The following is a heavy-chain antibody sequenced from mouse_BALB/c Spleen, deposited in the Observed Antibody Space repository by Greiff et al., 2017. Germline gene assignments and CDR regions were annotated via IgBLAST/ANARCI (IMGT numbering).Heavy chain of an antibody. CDR3: ARGDGYS. J-gene: IGHJ4*01. Sequence: QVQLQQPGAELVNPGASVKLSCKASGYTFTSYWMHWVKQRPGQGLEWIGEINPSNGRTNYNEKFKSKATLTVDKSSSTAYMQLSSLTSEDSAVYYCARGDGYSWGQGTSVTVSS. CDR2: INPSNGRT. V-gene: IGHV1S81*02. D-gene: IGHD2-3*01. CDR1: GYTFTSYW.